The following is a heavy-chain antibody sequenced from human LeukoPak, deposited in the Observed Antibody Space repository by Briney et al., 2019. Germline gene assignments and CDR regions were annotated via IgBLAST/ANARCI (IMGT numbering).Heavy chain of an antibody. J-gene: IGHJ5*02. V-gene: IGHV3-33*06. D-gene: IGHD1-14*01. Sequence: GGSLRLSCAASGFTFSSYGMHWVRQAPGKGLEWVAVIWYDGSNKFYADSVKGRFIISRDNSKNTLYLQMSSLRAEDTALYYCAKGSGINHYHWIDPWGQGTLVTVSS. CDR1: GFTFSSYG. CDR3: AKGSGINHYHWIDP. CDR2: IWYDGSNK.